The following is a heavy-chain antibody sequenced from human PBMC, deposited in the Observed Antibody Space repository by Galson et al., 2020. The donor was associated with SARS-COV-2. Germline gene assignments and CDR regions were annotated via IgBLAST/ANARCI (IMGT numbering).Heavy chain of an antibody. J-gene: IGHJ3*02. CDR2: ISYDGSNK. Sequence: GESLKISCAASGFTFSSYAMHWVRQAPGKGLEWVAVISYDGSNKYYADSVKGRFTISRDNSKNKLYLQMNSLRAEDTAVYYCARTYSGSYQGAFDIWGQGTMVTVSS. CDR3: ARTYSGSYQGAFDI. V-gene: IGHV3-30*01. D-gene: IGHD1-26*01. CDR1: GFTFSSYA.